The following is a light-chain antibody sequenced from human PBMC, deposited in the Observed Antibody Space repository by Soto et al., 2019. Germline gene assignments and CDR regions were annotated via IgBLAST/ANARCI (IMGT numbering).Light chain of an antibody. CDR1: QSVRSNY. J-gene: IGKJ4*01. CDR3: QQYASSPLT. CDR2: GAS. Sequence: EIVLTQSPGTLSLSSGERATLSCRASQSVRSNYLAWYQQKPGQAPRLLISGASSRATGIPDRFGGSGSGTDFTLTISTLEPEDFAVYYCQQYASSPLTFGGGTKVEIK. V-gene: IGKV3-20*01.